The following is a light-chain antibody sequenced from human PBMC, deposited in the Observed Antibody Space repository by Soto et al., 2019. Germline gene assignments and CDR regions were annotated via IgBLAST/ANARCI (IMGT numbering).Light chain of an antibody. CDR3: QQYTNWPPVT. CDR2: YAS. V-gene: IGKV3-15*01. J-gene: IGKJ2*01. Sequence: EIVRTQSPAPLSVSPGERVTLSCRASQFISTNLAWYQQRPGQAPRLLIYYASTRATGIPARFSGSGSGTEFSLTISSLQSEDFAVYYCQQYTNWPPVTFGQGTKLEIK. CDR1: QFISTN.